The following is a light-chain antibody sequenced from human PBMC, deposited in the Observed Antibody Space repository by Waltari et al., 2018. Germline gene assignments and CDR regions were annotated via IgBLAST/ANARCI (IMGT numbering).Light chain of an antibody. Sequence: EVVLTQSPDTLSLSPGERATLSCRASQSVGRSLAWYQQKPGQAPRLLIYDASIRATGIADRLSGSGSGTDFSLTISRLEPEDFAVYYCQKYRSLPATFGQGTKVEIK. J-gene: IGKJ1*01. CDR3: QKYRSLPAT. V-gene: IGKV3-20*01. CDR1: QSVGRS. CDR2: DAS.